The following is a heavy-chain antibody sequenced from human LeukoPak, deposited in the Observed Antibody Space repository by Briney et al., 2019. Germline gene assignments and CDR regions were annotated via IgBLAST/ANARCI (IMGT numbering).Heavy chain of an antibody. CDR1: GYTFTGYY. J-gene: IGHJ6*02. D-gene: IGHD5-12*01. CDR2: INPNSGGT. Sequence: ASVKVSCKASGYTFTGYYMHWVRQAPGQGLEWMGWINPNSGGTNNVQKFQGGLTMTRDTSISTAYMELSRLRSDDTAVYYCARGQGFDYARFGMDVWGQGTTVTVSS. V-gene: IGHV1-2*02. CDR3: ARGQGFDYARFGMDV.